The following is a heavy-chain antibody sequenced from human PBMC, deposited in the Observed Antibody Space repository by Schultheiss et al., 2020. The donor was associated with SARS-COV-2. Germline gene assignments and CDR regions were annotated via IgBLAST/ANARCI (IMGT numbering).Heavy chain of an antibody. J-gene: IGHJ4*02. Sequence: ASVKVSCKASGYTFTGYYMHWVRQAPGQGLEWMGWINPNSGGTNYAQKFQGWVTMTRDTSISTAYMELSRLRSDDTAVYYCARGVVGSGWYGGTFDYWGQGTLVTVSS. D-gene: IGHD6-19*01. CDR3: ARGVVGSGWYGGTFDY. CDR1: GYTFTGYY. V-gene: IGHV1-2*04. CDR2: INPNSGGT.